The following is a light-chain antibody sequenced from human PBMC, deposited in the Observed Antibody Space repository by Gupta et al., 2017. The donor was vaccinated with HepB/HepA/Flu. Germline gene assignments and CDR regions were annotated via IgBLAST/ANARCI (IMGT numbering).Light chain of an antibody. CDR2: VAS. Sequence: DIQMTQSPCSLSASVGDRVTISCRASQSINTYLNWYQQRPGNAPKLLIYVASNLQSGVPSRFSGGGSGTDFTLTIPSLQPEDFATYYCQQSYSSPRTFGQGTKVEFK. CDR1: QSINTY. CDR3: QQSYSSPRT. J-gene: IGKJ1*01. V-gene: IGKV1-39*01.